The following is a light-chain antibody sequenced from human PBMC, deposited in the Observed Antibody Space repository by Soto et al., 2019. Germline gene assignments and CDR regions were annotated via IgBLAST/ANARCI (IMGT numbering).Light chain of an antibody. V-gene: IGKV3D-20*01. CDR3: QHCGRSPTKCN. CDR2: DAV. Sequence: EIVWTQSPSTLSLYTGERATLSCRASLNVNSCSLAWYQQNPGLAPRLLLYDAVSRATDIPDKFSGSGSVIDLTNPLSRLEPEDEAGHHCQHCGRSPTKCNCGLGTKLQIK. J-gene: IGKJ2*02. CDR1: LNVNSCS.